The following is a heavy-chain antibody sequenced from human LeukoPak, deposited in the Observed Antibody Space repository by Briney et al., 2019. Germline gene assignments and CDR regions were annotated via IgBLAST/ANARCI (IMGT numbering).Heavy chain of an antibody. J-gene: IGHJ5*02. CDR3: AKHPALEYSSSSVLNWFDP. Sequence: PGGSLRLSCAASGFTFSSYAMSWVRQAPGKGLEWVSAISSSGGSTYYADSVKGRFTISRDNSKNTLYLQMNSLRAEDTAVYYCAKHPALEYSSSSVLNWFDPWGQGTLDSVSS. CDR1: GFTFSSYA. CDR2: ISSSGGST. V-gene: IGHV3-23*01. D-gene: IGHD6-6*01.